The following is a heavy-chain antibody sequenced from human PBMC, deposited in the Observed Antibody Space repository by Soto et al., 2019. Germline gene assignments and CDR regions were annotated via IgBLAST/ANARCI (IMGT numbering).Heavy chain of an antibody. Sequence: GGSLRLSCKASGFSFGDYAMNWVRQSPGEGLEWVGFVRSKVYGGTTDYAASVRGRFTISRDDSKGIAYLQMNRLKTDDTAVYYCARDGVKTKHFDYIYYGLDVWGPGATVTVSS. CDR1: GFSFGDYA. D-gene: IGHD3-3*02. CDR3: ARDGVKTKHFDYIYYGLDV. J-gene: IGHJ6*02. V-gene: IGHV3-49*04. CDR2: VRSKVYGGTT.